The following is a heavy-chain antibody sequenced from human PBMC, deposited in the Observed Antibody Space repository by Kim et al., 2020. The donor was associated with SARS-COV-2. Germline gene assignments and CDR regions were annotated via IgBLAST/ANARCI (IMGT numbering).Heavy chain of an antibody. J-gene: IGHJ4*02. V-gene: IGHV3-74*01. CDR2: INSGGSTI. CDR3: ARRYGSGRYYYFNY. D-gene: IGHD3-10*01. CDR1: GFTFSNSW. Sequence: GGSLRLSCAASGFTFSNSWMHWVHQVPGKGLVWVSRINSGGSTINYADSVKGRFTISRDNAKNTLYLQMNSLRAEDTAVYYCARRYGSGRYYYFNYCVQG.